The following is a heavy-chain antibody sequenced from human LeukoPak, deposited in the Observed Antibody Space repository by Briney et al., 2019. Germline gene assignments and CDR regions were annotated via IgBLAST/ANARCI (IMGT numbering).Heavy chain of an antibody. CDR2: LGTDGTYT. CDR3: VRDPSNSGNWFDL. V-gene: IGHV3-74*01. D-gene: IGHD4-11*01. J-gene: IGHJ5*02. Sequence: PGGSLRLSCAASGLNLRDYWMHWVRHAPGKGLVWVSRLGTDGTYTNYADSVRGRFTISRDNAKNTLYLQMDRLRAEDTAFYYCVRDPSNSGNWFDLWGQGTLVTVSS. CDR1: GLNLRDYW.